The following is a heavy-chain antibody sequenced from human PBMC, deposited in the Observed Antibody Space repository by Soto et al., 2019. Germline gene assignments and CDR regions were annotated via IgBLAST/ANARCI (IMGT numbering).Heavy chain of an antibody. J-gene: IGHJ3*02. CDR3: ARDKGANAPIDM. Sequence: QVQLVESGGGVVQPGGSLRLSCAASGFTFSSYGMHWVRQAPAKGLEWVAVIWNDGKNKYYADSVKGRFTISRDNSKSTLDLQMNSLRVEDTAVYYCARDKGANAPIDMWGQGTMVTVSS. CDR2: IWNDGKNK. V-gene: IGHV3-33*01. CDR1: GFTFSSYG.